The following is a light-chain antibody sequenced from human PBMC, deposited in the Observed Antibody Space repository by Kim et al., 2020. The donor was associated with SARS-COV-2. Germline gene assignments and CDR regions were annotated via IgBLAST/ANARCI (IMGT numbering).Light chain of an antibody. CDR2: ATS. J-gene: IGKJ5*01. Sequence: ASVGDRVTITCRASQDISHHLAWFQQTPGKAPEPLVYATSTLHTGVSSRFSGSGSGTDFTLTISSLQPEDFASYSCLQHYSYPPSFAQGTRLEIK. CDR1: QDISHH. CDR3: LQHYSYPPS. V-gene: IGKV1-17*03.